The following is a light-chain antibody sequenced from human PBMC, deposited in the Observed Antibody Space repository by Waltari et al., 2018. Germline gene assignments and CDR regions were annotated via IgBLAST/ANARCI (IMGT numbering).Light chain of an antibody. CDR1: QGISSY. V-gene: IGKV1-8*01. J-gene: IGKJ2*01. Sequence: AIRMTQSPSSFSASTGDRVTITCLASQGISSYLAWYQQKQRKAPKPLIYAAATLQSGVPSRFIGSGSCTDFTLTISCLQSEDFATYYCQQYYSYPPYTFGQGTKLEIK. CDR3: QQYYSYPPYT. CDR2: AAA.